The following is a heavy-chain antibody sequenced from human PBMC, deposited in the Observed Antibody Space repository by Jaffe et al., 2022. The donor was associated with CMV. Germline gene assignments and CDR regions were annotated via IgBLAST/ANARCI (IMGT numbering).Heavy chain of an antibody. CDR3: ARDPFLRGSSSWLWDSVDN. J-gene: IGHJ4*02. V-gene: IGHV3-23*04. D-gene: IGHD6-13*01. CDR1: GFTFHNYA. CDR2: ISGSGATT. Sequence: EVQLVESGGGLVQPGGSLRLSCAPSGFTFHNYAMTWVRQAPGKGLEWVSSISGSGATTYYADSVKGRFTVSRDNANVALYLQMNSLRAEDTALYYCARDPFLRGSSSWLWDSVDNWGQGTQVTVSS.